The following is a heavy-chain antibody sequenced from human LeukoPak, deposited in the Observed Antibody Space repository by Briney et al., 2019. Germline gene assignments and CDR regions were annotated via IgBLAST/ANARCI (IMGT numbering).Heavy chain of an antibody. CDR2: ISTDGTMA. D-gene: IGHD2-21*01. Sequence: GGSLRLSCAASGFTFNNYEMNWVRQAPGKGLEWISYISTDGTMAYYAGSVKGRFTISRDNAKNSLYLQMNSLRADDTAVYYCARETIDCGGDCYDYWGQGTLVTVSS. V-gene: IGHV3-48*03. CDR3: ARETIDCGGDCYDY. J-gene: IGHJ4*02. CDR1: GFTFNNYE.